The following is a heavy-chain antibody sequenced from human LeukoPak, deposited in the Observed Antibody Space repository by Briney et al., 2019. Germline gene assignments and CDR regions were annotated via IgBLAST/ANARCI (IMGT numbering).Heavy chain of an antibody. CDR2: ISSSSSTI. V-gene: IGHV3-48*01. CDR1: GFTFSSYS. D-gene: IGHD5-12*01. J-gene: IGHJ4*02. Sequence: PGGSLRLSCAASGFTFSSYSMNWVRQAPGKGLEWVSYISSSSSTIYYADSVKGRFTISRDNAKNSLYLQMNSLRAEDTAVYYCAREGGRGYSGYDLGFDYWGQGTLVTVSS. CDR3: AREGGRGYSGYDLGFDY.